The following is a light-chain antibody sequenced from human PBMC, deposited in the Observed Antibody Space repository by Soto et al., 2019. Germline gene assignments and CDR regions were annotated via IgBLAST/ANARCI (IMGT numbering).Light chain of an antibody. CDR2: ETN. J-gene: IGLJ1*01. CDR1: GSNIRDNY. Sequence: QSVLTQPPSVSAAPGQTVTISCSGSGSNIRDNYLSWYQHLPGAAPKLLIFETNRRPAGIPDRFSGSKSGTSATLGITGLQTADEGDYYCASWDNRLSDGRVFGPGTKVTVL. CDR3: ASWDNRLSDGRV. V-gene: IGLV1-51*02.